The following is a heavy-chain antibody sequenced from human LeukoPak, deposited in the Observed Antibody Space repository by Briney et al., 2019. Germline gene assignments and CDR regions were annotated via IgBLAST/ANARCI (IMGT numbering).Heavy chain of an antibody. CDR1: GGSISSYY. CDR3: ARGESGYSYGPPWY. D-gene: IGHD5-18*01. Sequence: PSETLSLTCTVPGGSISSYYWSWIRQPPGKGLEWIGYIYYSGSTTYSPSLKSRVTISVDTSKNQFSLKLNSVTAADTAVYYCARGESGYSYGPPWYWGQGTLVTVSS. J-gene: IGHJ4*02. V-gene: IGHV4-59*01. CDR2: IYYSGST.